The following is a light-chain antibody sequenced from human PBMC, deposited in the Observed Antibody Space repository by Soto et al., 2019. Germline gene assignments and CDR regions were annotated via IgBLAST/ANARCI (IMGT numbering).Light chain of an antibody. CDR1: QSVSNN. Sequence: EIVMTQSPATLSVSPGERATLSCRASQSVSNNLAWYQQKPGQAPRLLIYGASTRATGIPARFGGSGSGTEFTLTISSLQSEDLSVYYCQQYNNWPPVWTFGQGTRVDLK. CDR3: QQYNNWPPVWT. CDR2: GAS. J-gene: IGKJ1*01. V-gene: IGKV3-15*01.